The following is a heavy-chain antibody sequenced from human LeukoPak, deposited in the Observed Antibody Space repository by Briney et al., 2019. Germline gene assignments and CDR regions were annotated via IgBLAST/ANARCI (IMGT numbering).Heavy chain of an antibody. Sequence: GASVKVSCKASGYTFTGYYMHWVRQTPGQGLEWMGWINPNSGGTNYAQKFQGRVTMTRDTSISTAYMELSRLRSDDTAVYYCARSLRALSGHQLYWGQGTLVTVSS. CDR1: GYTFTGYY. CDR3: ARSLRALSGHQLY. CDR2: INPNSGGT. J-gene: IGHJ4*02. D-gene: IGHD2-15*01. V-gene: IGHV1-2*02.